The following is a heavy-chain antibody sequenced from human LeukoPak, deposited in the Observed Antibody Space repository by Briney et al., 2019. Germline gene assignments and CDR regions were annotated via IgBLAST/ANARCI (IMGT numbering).Heavy chain of an antibody. CDR3: AKGQNYYDSSGRPDDAFDI. CDR1: GFTFDDYA. CDR2: ISWNSGSI. D-gene: IGHD3-22*01. V-gene: IGHV3-9*03. Sequence: GGSLRLSCAASGFTFDDYAMHWVRQAPGKGLEWVSGISWNSGSIGYADSVKGRFTISRDNAKNSLYLQMNSLRAEDMALYYCAKGQNYYDSSGRPDDAFDIWGQGTMVTVSS. J-gene: IGHJ3*02.